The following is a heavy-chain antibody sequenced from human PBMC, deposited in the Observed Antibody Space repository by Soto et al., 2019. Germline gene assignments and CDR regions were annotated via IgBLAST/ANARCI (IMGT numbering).Heavy chain of an antibody. CDR2: IYRGGST. Sequence: PSETLSLTCTVSGDSISSGDYFWSWIRQPPGKGLEWIGYIYRGGSTYNNPSLRSRVTISADTSRNQFSLKLTSATAADTAIYYCARGVVFPPTTPIRGCFDAWGQGTLVTVSS. CDR3: ARGVVFPPTTPIRGCFDA. CDR1: GDSISSGDYF. D-gene: IGHD1-26*01. V-gene: IGHV4-30-4*01. J-gene: IGHJ5*02.